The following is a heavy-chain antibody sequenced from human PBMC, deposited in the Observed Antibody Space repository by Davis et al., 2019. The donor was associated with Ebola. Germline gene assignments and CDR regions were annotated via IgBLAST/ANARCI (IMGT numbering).Heavy chain of an antibody. Sequence: PGGSLRLSCTVSGGSISSYYWSWIRQPPGKGLEWIGYIYYSGSTNYNPSLKSRVTISVDTSKNQFSLKLSSVTAADTAVYYCARESQQLVTFDYWGQGTLVTVSS. V-gene: IGHV4-59*01. CDR2: IYYSGST. J-gene: IGHJ4*02. D-gene: IGHD6-13*01. CDR3: ARESQQLVTFDY. CDR1: GGSISSYY.